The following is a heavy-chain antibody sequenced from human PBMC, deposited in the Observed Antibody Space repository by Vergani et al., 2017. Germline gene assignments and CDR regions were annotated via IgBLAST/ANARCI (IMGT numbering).Heavy chain of an antibody. Sequence: QVQLQESGPGLVKPSETLSLTCTVSGGSISSYYWSWIRQPPGKGLEWIGYIYYSGSTNYNPSLKSRVTISVDTSKNQFSLKVSSVTAADTAVYYCARESVSYYYDSSGYYTDDAFDIWGQGTMVTVSS. D-gene: IGHD3-22*01. CDR1: GGSISSYY. J-gene: IGHJ3*02. V-gene: IGHV4-59*01. CDR3: ARESVSYYYDSSGYYTDDAFDI. CDR2: IYYSGST.